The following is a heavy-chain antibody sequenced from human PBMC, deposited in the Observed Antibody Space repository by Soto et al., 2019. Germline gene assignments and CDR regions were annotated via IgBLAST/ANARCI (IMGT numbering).Heavy chain of an antibody. CDR1: GYTFTSYG. D-gene: IGHD3-10*01. V-gene: IGHV1-18*01. CDR3: AGELPREGACDI. J-gene: IGHJ3*02. CDR2: ISAYNGNT. Sequence: ASVKVSCKASGYTFTSYGISWVRQAPGQGLEWMGWISAYNGNTNYAQKLQGRVTMTTDTSTSTAYMELRSLRSDDTAVYYCAGELPREGACDICGQGTMVTVSS.